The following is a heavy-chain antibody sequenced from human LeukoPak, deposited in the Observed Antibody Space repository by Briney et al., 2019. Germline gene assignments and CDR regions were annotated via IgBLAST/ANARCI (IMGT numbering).Heavy chain of an antibody. CDR1: GYSFTTYY. CDR3: ARVGSDSSGWRRFDY. J-gene: IGHJ4*02. CDR2: INPNSGGT. Sequence: ASVKVSCNASGYSFTTYYIHWVRLAPGQGLEWMGWINPNSGGTNSAQKFQGRVTMTRDTSISTAYMELSRLRSDDTAVYYCARVGSDSSGWRRFDYWGQGTLVTVSS. D-gene: IGHD6-19*01. V-gene: IGHV1-2*02.